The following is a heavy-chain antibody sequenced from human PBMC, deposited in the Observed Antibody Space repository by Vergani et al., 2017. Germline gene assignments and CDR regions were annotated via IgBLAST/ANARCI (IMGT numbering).Heavy chain of an antibody. Sequence: EVQLVQSGAEVKKSGESLKISCQGSGYSITNYWIAWVRQRPGKGLEWMGIIYAGDSDVRYSPSFQGQVTMSVDKSLSTAYLQWSSLKASDTATYYCAKTHDFSSLYSSYNWFDPWGQGTQVTVSS. V-gene: IGHV5-51*03. CDR1: GYSITNYW. D-gene: IGHD3-3*01. CDR3: AKTHDFSSLYSSYNWFDP. J-gene: IGHJ5*02. CDR2: IYAGDSDV.